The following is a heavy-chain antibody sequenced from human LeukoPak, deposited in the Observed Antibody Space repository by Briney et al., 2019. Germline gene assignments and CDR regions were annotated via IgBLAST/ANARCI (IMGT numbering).Heavy chain of an antibody. V-gene: IGHV3-7*01. CDR2: IKQDGSEK. CDR1: GFTFSSYW. Sequence: GGSLRLSCAASGFTFSSYWMSWVRQAPGKGLEWVANIKQDGSEKYYVDSVKGRFTISRDNAKNSLYLQMNSLRAEDTAVYYCARESQGQLLLYYYYGMDVWGQGTLLTVSS. CDR3: ARESQGQLLLYYYYGMDV. J-gene: IGHJ6*02. D-gene: IGHD2-15*01.